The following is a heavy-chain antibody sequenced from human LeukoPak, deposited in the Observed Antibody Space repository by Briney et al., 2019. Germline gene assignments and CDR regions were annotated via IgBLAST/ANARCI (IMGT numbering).Heavy chain of an antibody. Sequence: GGSLRLSCAASGFTFSSAWMSWVRQAPGKGLEWVGRIKSKTDGGTTDYAAPVKGRFTISRDDSKSTLYLQMNSLRAEDTAVYYCAKDQGIAAPSDYWGQGTLVTVSS. CDR2: IKSKTDGGTT. J-gene: IGHJ4*02. D-gene: IGHD6-6*01. V-gene: IGHV3-15*01. CDR3: AKDQGIAAPSDY. CDR1: GFTFSSAW.